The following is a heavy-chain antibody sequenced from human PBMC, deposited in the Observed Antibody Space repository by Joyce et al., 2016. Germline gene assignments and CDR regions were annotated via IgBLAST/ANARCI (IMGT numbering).Heavy chain of an antibody. CDR3: AREYGGTFYFDY. Sequence: QVQLVQSGAEVKNPGASVKVSCKASGFSFSGYYIHWVRQAPGQGLEWIGWINPDRGDTIYAQKFQGRVTMTRDTSISTVYLELGRLTSDDTALYYCAREYGGTFYFDYWGQVTLVTVSS. CDR2: INPDRGDT. D-gene: IGHD4-23*01. CDR1: GFSFSGYY. V-gene: IGHV1-2*02. J-gene: IGHJ4*02.